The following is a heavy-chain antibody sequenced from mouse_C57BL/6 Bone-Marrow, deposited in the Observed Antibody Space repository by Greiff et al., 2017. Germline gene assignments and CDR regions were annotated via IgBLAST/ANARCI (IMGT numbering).Heavy chain of an antibody. CDR3: ARERTTVPLDY. Sequence: EVQLQQSGPELVKPGASVKISCKASGYTFTDYYMNWVKQSHGKSLEWIGDINPNNGGTSYNQKFKGKATLTVDKSSSTAYMELRSLTSEDSAVYFCARERTTVPLDYWGQGTSVTVSS. CDR1: GYTFTDYY. V-gene: IGHV1-26*01. CDR2: INPNNGGT. J-gene: IGHJ4*01. D-gene: IGHD1-1*01.